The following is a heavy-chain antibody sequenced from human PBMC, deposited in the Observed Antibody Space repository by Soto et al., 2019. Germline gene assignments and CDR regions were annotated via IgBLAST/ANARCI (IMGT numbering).Heavy chain of an antibody. Sequence: GGSLRLSCAASGFTFSSYAMSWVRQAPGKGLEWVSAISGSGGSTYYADSVKGRFTISRDNSKNKLYLQMNSLRAEDTAVYYCGLMYYYDSSGYSDYYYYGMDVWGQGTTVTVSS. J-gene: IGHJ6*02. CDR1: GFTFSSYA. V-gene: IGHV3-23*01. D-gene: IGHD3-22*01. CDR2: ISGSGGST. CDR3: GLMYYYDSSGYSDYYYYGMDV.